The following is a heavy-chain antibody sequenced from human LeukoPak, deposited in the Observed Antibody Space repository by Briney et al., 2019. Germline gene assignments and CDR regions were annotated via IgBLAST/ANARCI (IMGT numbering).Heavy chain of an antibody. J-gene: IGHJ4*02. CDR3: ARGHYDVLTSSYKWTPDY. CDR2: ITSGGGYT. V-gene: IGHV3-21*06. CDR1: GFRFTTYS. D-gene: IGHD3-9*01. Sequence: LTLSCAASGFRFTTYSMNWDRQAPGQSLDKNSSITSGGGYTYYADSVKGRFTTSRDNAKNSLSLRLDSLRAEDTAVYYCARGHYDVLTSSYKWTPDYWGQGTLVNVSS.